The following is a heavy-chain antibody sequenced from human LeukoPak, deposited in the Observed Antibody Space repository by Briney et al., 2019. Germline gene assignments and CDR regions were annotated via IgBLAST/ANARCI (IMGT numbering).Heavy chain of an antibody. V-gene: IGHV4-39*07. Sequence: PSETLSLTCTASGGSISSSSYYWGWIRQPPGKGLEWIGSISYSGGTYYNSSLKSRVTISVDTSKNHFSLKLSSVTAADTAVYYCARRGSGLNWFDPWGQGTLVTVSS. J-gene: IGHJ5*02. CDR3: ARRGSGLNWFDP. CDR1: GGSISSSSYY. CDR2: ISYSGGT. D-gene: IGHD2-15*01.